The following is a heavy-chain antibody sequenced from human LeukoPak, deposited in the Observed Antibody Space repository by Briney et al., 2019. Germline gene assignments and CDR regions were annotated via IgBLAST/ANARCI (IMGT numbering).Heavy chain of an antibody. J-gene: IGHJ4*02. CDR1: GYTFTGYY. CDR3: ARDCLVVVDRGYFDY. CDR2: INPNSGGT. V-gene: IGHV1-2*02. D-gene: IGHD2-15*01. Sequence: ASVKVSCKASGYTFTGYYMHWVRQAPGQGLEWMGWINPNSGGTNYAQKFQGRGTMTRDTSISTAYMELSRLRSDDTAVYYCARDCLVVVDRGYFDYWGQGTLVTVSS.